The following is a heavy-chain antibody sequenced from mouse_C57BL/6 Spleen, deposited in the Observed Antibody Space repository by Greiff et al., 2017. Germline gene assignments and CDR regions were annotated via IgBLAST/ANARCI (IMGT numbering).Heavy chain of an antibody. D-gene: IGHD1-1*01. J-gene: IGHJ2*01. CDR1: GYTFTSYW. CDR2: IYPGNSDT. CDR3: ARWVRIITYYFDC. V-gene: IGHV1-5*01. Sequence: VQLQQSGTVLARPGASVKMSCKTSGYTFTSYWMHWVKQRPGQGLEWIGAIYPGNSDTSYNQKFKGKAKLTAVTSSSTAYMQLSSLTSEDSAVYYGARWVRIITYYFDCWGQGTTLTVSS.